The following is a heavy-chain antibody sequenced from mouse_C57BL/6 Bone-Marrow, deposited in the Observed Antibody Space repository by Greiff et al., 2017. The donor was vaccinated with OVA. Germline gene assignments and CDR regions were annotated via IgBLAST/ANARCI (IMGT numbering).Heavy chain of an antibody. D-gene: IGHD1-1*01. V-gene: IGHV1-69*01. CDR2: IDPSDSYT. J-gene: IGHJ1*03. CDR3: ARRGYYGSNFDV. Sequence: QVQLQQPGAELVMPGASVKMSCKASGYTFTSYWMHWVKQRPGQGLEWIGVIDPSDSYTNYNQKFKGKSTLTVDQSSSTAYMQLSSLTSEDSAVYYGARRGYYGSNFDVWGTGTTVTVSS. CDR1: GYTFTSYW.